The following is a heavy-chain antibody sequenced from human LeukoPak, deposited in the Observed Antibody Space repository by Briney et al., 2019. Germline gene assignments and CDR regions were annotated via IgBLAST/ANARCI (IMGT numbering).Heavy chain of an antibody. V-gene: IGHV1-18*01. J-gene: IGHJ4*02. D-gene: IGHD7-27*01. Sequence: GASVKVSCKASGYTFTNYGISWVRQAPGQGLEWMGWISAYNGNTNYAQNLQGRVTMTTDTSTTTAYMELRSLRSDDTAVYYCARVWGLLQYSGDRRYFDYWGQGTLVTVSS. CDR1: GYTFTNYG. CDR2: ISAYNGNT. CDR3: ARVWGLLQYSGDRRYFDY.